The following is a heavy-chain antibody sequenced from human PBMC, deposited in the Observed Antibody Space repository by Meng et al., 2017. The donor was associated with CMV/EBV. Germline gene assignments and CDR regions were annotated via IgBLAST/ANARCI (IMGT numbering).Heavy chain of an antibody. Sequence: GGSLRLSCAASGFTFSGSAMHWVRQASGKGLEWVGRIRSKANSYATAYAASVKGRFTISRDDSKNTAYLQMNSLKTEDTAVYYCARGSGYSYGYYYYYYGMDVWGQGTTVTVSS. CDR2: IRSKANSYAT. CDR3: ARGSGYSYGYYYYYYGMDV. CDR1: GFTFSGSA. V-gene: IGHV3-73*01. D-gene: IGHD5-18*01. J-gene: IGHJ6*02.